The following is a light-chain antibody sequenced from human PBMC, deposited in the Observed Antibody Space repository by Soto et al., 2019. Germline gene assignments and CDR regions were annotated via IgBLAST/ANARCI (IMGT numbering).Light chain of an antibody. CDR3: QQSYSTLT. V-gene: IGKV1-39*01. CDR2: ADS. Sequence: DIQMTQSPSSLSASVGDRVTITCRASQSISSYLNWYQQKPGKAPKLLIYADSSLQSGVPSRFSGSGSGTDFTLTISSLQPEDFATYYCQQSYSTLTFGPGTKVDIK. J-gene: IGKJ3*01. CDR1: QSISSY.